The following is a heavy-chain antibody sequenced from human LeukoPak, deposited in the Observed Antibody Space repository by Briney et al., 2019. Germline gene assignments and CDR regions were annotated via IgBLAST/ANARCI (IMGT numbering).Heavy chain of an antibody. CDR2: INSDGSST. D-gene: IGHD3-10*01. Sequence: GGSLRLSCSASGFTFSSYWMHWVRQAPGKGLVWVSRINSDGSSTTYVGSVKGRFTISRDNAKNTLYLQMNSLRAEDTAVYYCARPYYYGSGSIEYFQQWGQGTLVTVSS. V-gene: IGHV3-74*01. CDR3: ARPYYYGSGSIEYFQQ. J-gene: IGHJ1*01. CDR1: GFTFSSYW.